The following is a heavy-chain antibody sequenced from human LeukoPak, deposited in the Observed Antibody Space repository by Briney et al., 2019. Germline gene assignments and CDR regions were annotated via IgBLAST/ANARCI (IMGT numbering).Heavy chain of an antibody. Sequence: GGSLRLSCAASGFTFSDYYMSWIPQAPGKGLEWVSYISSSGSTIYYADPVKSRFTITRDNAKNSRYLQMNSLGAEDTAVYYCARGGDWFDPWGQGTLVTVSS. J-gene: IGHJ5*02. V-gene: IGHV3-11*01. D-gene: IGHD3-16*01. CDR2: ISSSGSTI. CDR3: ARGGDWFDP. CDR1: GFTFSDYY.